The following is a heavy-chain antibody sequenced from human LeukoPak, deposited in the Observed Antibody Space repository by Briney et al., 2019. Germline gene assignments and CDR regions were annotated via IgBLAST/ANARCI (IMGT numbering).Heavy chain of an antibody. CDR2: ISAYNGNT. J-gene: IGHJ4*02. V-gene: IGHV1-18*01. D-gene: IGHD3-16*02. Sequence: ASVKVSCEASGYTFTSYGISWVRQAPGQGLEWMGWISAYNGNTNYAQKLQGRVTMTTDTSTSTAYMELRSLRSDDTAVYYCARGTIFRDYVWGSYRYFDYWGQGTLVTVSS. CDR1: GYTFTSYG. CDR3: ARGTIFRDYVWGSYRYFDY.